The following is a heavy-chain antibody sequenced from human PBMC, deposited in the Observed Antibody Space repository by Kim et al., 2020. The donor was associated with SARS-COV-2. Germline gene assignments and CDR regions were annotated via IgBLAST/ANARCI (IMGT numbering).Heavy chain of an antibody. CDR2: INPNSGGT. CDR3: ARAEATDWVGAKRADAFDI. CDR1: GYTFTGYY. D-gene: IGHD1-26*01. J-gene: IGHJ3*02. Sequence: ASVKVSCKASGYTFTGYYMHWVRQAPGQGLEWMGWINPNSGGTNYAQKFQGRVTMTRDTSISTAYMELSRLRSDDTAVYYCARAEATDWVGAKRADAFDIWGQGTMVTVSS. V-gene: IGHV1-2*02.